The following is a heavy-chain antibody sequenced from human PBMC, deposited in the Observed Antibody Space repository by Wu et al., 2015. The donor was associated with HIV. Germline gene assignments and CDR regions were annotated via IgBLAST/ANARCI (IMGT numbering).Heavy chain of an antibody. J-gene: IGHJ6*03. CDR3: ARDFSGYYYYMDV. Sequence: QVQLVQSGAEVKKPGASVKVSCKASGYTFTGKYIHWVRQAPGQGLEWMGWINSKSGDTKYAQKFQGRVTMTRDTSISTAYMELRRLRSDDTAVYFCARDFSGYYYYMDVWGKGTTVTVSS. CDR1: GYTFTGKY. D-gene: IGHD3-10*01. V-gene: IGHV1-2*02. CDR2: INSKSGDT.